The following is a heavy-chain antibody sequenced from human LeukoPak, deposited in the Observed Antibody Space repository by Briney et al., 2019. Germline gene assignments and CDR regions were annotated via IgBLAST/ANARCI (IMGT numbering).Heavy chain of an antibody. V-gene: IGHV3-21*01. CDR3: ARRAQSDAFDI. CDR1: GFTFSSYS. Sequence: GGSLRLSCAASGFTFSSYSMNWVRQAPGKGLEWVSSISSSSSYIYYADSVKGRFTISRNNAKNSLYLQMNSLRAEDTAVYYCARRAQSDAFDIWGQGTMVTVSS. CDR2: ISSSSSYI. J-gene: IGHJ3*02.